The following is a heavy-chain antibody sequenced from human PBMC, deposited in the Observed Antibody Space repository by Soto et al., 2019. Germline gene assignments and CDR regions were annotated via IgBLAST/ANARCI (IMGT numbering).Heavy chain of an antibody. CDR1: GFSLSTRGVA. CDR2: IYWDEDR. CDR3: AHRPRGYAYYFDY. V-gene: IGHV2-5*02. D-gene: IGHD5-12*01. J-gene: IGHJ4*02. Sequence: QITLKESGPTLVKPTQTLTLTCTFSGFSLSTRGVAVGWFRQPPGKALEWLALIYWDEDRWYSPSLKSRLTLVDDTSKNQGVRTMSNMDPVDAATYYCAHRPRGYAYYFDYWGQGTLVAVSS.